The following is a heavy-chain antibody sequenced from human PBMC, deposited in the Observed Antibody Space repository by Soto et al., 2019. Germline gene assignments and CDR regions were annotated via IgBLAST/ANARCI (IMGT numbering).Heavy chain of an antibody. V-gene: IGHV3-33*08. CDR1: GFTFRNFG. D-gene: IGHD3-16*02. CDR3: ARAMITFGGVIVTPTYADY. CDR2: IWYDGSNK. Sequence: QVRLVESGGGVVQPGRSLRLSCSASGFTFRNFGFHWVRQAPGKGLEWVALIWYDGSNKYYAESLKGRVSISRDNSKNTLYLEMKSLRFEDTAVYYCARAMITFGGVIVTPTYADYWGQGTLVTVSS. J-gene: IGHJ4*02.